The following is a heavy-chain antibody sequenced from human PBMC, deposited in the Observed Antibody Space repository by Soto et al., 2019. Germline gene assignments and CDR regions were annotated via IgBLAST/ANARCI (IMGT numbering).Heavy chain of an antibody. CDR3: ASKCYRT. Sequence: SETLSLTCTVSGGSISGSSYYWGWIRQPPGKGLEWIGSIYYSGSTYYNPSLKSRVTVSVETSKNQFSLKLSSVTAADTAVYYCASKCYRTWGQGTLVTVSS. V-gene: IGHV4-39*01. CDR1: GGSISGSSYY. D-gene: IGHD2-2*01. J-gene: IGHJ1*01. CDR2: IYYSGST.